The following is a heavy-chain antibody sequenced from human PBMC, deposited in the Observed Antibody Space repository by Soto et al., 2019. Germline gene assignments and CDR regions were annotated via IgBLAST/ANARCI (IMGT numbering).Heavy chain of an antibody. D-gene: IGHD6-13*01. CDR3: ARDAVRAAGYLDP. CDR1: GGSISSSNW. CDR2: IYHSGST. Sequence: TSETLSLTCAVSGGSISSSNWWSWVRQPPGKGLEWIGEIYHSGSTNYNPSLKSRVTISVDKSKSQFSLKLSSVTAADTAVYYCARDAVRAAGYLDPWGQGTLVTVSS. V-gene: IGHV4-4*02. J-gene: IGHJ5*02.